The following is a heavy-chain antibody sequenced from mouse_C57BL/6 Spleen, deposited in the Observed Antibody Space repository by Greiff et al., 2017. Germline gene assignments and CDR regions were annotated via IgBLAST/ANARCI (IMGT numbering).Heavy chain of an antibody. CDR1: GYTFPNYW. J-gene: IGHJ1*03. CDR2: IYPGGGYT. V-gene: IGHV1-63*01. D-gene: IGHD2-3*01. Sequence: QVQLQQSGAELVRPGTSVKMSCKASGYTFPNYWIGWAKQRPGHGLEWIGDIYPGGGYTNYNEKFKGKATLTSDKSSSTACMQFSSLTSEDSAIYYCAREGDGYYRYFDVWGTGTTVTVSS. CDR3: AREGDGYYRYFDV.